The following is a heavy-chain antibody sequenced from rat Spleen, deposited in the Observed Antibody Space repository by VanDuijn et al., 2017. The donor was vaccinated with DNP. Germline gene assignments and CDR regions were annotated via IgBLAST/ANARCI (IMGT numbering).Heavy chain of an antibody. CDR1: GYSITSSYR. CDR2: VNSAGTT. Sequence: EVQLQESGPGLVNTSQSLSLTCSVTGYSITSSYRWNWIRKFPGNKLEWMGSVNSAGTTTYKPSLKSRISITRDTSKNQLFLQVNSVTTEDTATYYCARWPGYNPPYAMDAWGQGTSVTVSS. D-gene: IGHD1-4*01. J-gene: IGHJ4*01. V-gene: IGHV3-3*01. CDR3: ARWPGYNPPYAMDA.